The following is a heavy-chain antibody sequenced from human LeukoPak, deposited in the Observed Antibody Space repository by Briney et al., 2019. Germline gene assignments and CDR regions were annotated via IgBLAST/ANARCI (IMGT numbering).Heavy chain of an antibody. D-gene: IGHD2-21*02. CDR3: ARDGGGDFVVIPNYCFDY. CDR1: GFTFSSYA. J-gene: IGHJ4*02. CDR2: ISYDGSNK. Sequence: GGSLRLSCAASGFTFSSYAMHWVRQAPGKGLEWVAVISYDGSNKYYADSVKGRFTISRDNSKNTLYLQMNSLRAEDTAVYYCARDGGGDFVVIPNYCFDYWGQGTLVTVSS. V-gene: IGHV3-30-3*01.